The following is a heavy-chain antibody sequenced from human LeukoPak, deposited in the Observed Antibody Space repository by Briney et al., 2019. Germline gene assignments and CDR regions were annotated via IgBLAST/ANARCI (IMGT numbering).Heavy chain of an antibody. J-gene: IGHJ5*02. Sequence: ASVKVSCKASGGTFSSYAINWVRQAPGQGLEWMGGIIPIFAPANYAQKFQGRVTITADESTSTVYMELSSLRSEDTAMYYCARDFPAGEPFDPWGQGTLVTVSS. V-gene: IGHV1-69*13. CDR1: GGTFSSYA. CDR2: IIPIFAPA. D-gene: IGHD3-10*01. CDR3: ARDFPAGEPFDP.